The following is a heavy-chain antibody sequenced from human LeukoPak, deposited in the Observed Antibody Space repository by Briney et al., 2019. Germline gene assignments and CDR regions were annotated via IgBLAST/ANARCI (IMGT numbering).Heavy chain of an antibody. J-gene: IGHJ5*02. CDR3: ARARGYDSGYDYYLKNTWFDP. D-gene: IGHD5-12*01. V-gene: IGHV4-59*11. CDR1: GFTFSDHY. Sequence: GSLRLSCAASGFTFSDHYMDWIRQPPGKGLEWIAYISYSGSANYNPSLKNRVTISLDTSKNQFSLKLTSVTAADTAFYFCARARGYDSGYDYYLKNTWFDPWGQGTLVTVSS. CDR2: ISYSGSA.